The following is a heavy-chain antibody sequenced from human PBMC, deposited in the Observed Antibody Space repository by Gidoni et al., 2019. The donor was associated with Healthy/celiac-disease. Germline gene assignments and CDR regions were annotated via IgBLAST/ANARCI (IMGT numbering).Heavy chain of an antibody. V-gene: IGHV3-48*02. J-gene: IGHJ3*02. CDR1: GFTFSSYR. CDR3: ARDQTYYYDSSGYPGSDAFDI. CDR2: ISSSSSTI. D-gene: IGHD3-22*01. Sequence: EVHLVASGGGLVQPGGSLRLSCAASGFTFSSYRMNWVSQAPGKGLEWVSYISSSSSTIYYADSVKGRFTISRDNAKNSLYLQMNSLRDEDTAVYYCARDQTYYYDSSGYPGSDAFDIWGQGTMVTVSS.